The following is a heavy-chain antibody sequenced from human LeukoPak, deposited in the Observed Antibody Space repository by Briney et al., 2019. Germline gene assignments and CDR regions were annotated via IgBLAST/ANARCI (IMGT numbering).Heavy chain of an antibody. D-gene: IGHD3-10*01. V-gene: IGHV4-59*01. CDR1: GGSISSYY. CDR2: IYYSGST. CDR3: ARGLLWFGGDKYPSPPTNWFDP. Sequence: SETLSLTCTVSGGSISSYYWSWIRQPPGKGLEWIGYIYYSGSTNYNPSLKSRVTISVDTSKNQFSLKLSSVTGADTAMYYCARGLLWFGGDKYPSPPTNWFDPWGQGTLVTVSS. J-gene: IGHJ5*02.